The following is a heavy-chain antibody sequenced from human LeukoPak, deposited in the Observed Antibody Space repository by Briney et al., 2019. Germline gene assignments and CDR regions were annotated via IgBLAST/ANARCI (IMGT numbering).Heavy chain of an antibody. CDR1: GGSISSYY. Sequence: SETLSLTCTVSGGSISSYYWSWIRQPPGKGLEWIGYIYYSGSTNYNPSLKSRVTISVDTSKNQFSLKLSSVTAADTAVYYCAGQDSYGSTFDYWGQGTLVTVSS. CDR2: IYYSGST. J-gene: IGHJ4*02. V-gene: IGHV4-59*01. CDR3: AGQDSYGSTFDY. D-gene: IGHD5-18*01.